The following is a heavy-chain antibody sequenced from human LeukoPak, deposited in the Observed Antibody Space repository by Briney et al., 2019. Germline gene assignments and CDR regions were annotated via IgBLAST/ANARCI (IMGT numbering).Heavy chain of an antibody. CDR2: IFYSGIT. V-gene: IGHV4-59*08. CDR3: ARQSQGYCAGTSCHPWFDP. Sequence: PSETLSLTCTVSGGSTNSYYWNWIRQPPGKGLEWIGYIFYSGITNYNPSLRSRVAISLDTSKTQFSLKLSSVTAADTAVYYCARQSQGYCAGTSCHPWFDPWGQGTLVTVSS. CDR1: GGSTNSYY. J-gene: IGHJ5*02. D-gene: IGHD2-21*01.